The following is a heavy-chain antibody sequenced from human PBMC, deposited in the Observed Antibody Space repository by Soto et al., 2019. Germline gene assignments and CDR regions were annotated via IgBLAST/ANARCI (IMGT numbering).Heavy chain of an antibody. CDR3: ARLFTESYYIDS. D-gene: IGHD1-26*01. V-gene: IGHV4-39*01. Sequence: SLTCTVSGRSISSNSHYWGWIRQPPGKGLEWIGSVFKSGSTKYSASLKSRVTISVDTSKDQLSMRLSSVTVADTAVYYCARLFTESYYIDSWGHGTLVTVSS. CDR1: GRSISSNSHY. CDR2: VFKSGST. J-gene: IGHJ5*01.